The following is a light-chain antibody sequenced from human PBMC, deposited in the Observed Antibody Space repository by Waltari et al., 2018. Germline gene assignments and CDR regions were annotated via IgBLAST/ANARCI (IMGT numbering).Light chain of an antibody. CDR3: SSLAGSNIFL. CDR2: DVD. Sequence: QAALTQPPSVSGSPGQPVTISCTGTRSDIGFYNFVSWYQQSPGRAPKLIIYDVDKRYSGVVVRYSGSKSDNTASLTISGLQDENEAGYFCSSLAGSNIFLFGGGTRLTVL. V-gene: IGLV2-8*01. CDR1: RSDIGFYNF. J-gene: IGLJ2*01.